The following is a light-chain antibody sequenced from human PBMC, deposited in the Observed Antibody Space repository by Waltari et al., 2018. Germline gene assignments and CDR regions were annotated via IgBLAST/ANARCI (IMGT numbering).Light chain of an antibody. J-gene: IGLJ2*01. CDR2: DDR. Sequence: SYVLTQPPSVSVAPGKTARITCGGNNIGGKSVHWYQQKPGQAPLLVIYDDRDRPSGIPGGFSASKSGNTATLTISRVEGEDEADYYCQVWDTTSDHVVFGGGTQLTVL. CDR1: NIGGKS. CDR3: QVWDTTSDHVV. V-gene: IGLV3-21*03.